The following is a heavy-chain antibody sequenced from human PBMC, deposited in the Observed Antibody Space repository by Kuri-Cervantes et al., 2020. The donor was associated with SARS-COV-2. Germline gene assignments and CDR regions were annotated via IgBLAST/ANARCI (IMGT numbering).Heavy chain of an antibody. V-gene: IGHV3-13*01. D-gene: IGHD4-17*01. CDR1: GFTFSSYA. CDR3: ARDPLRSRISYGMDV. J-gene: IGHJ6*02. Sequence: GGSLRLSCAASGFTFSSYAMSWVRQAPGKGLEWVSAIGTAGDTYYPGSVKGRFTISRENAKNSLYLQMNSLRAGDTAVYYCARDPLRSRISYGMDVWGQGTTVTVSS. CDR2: IGTAGDT.